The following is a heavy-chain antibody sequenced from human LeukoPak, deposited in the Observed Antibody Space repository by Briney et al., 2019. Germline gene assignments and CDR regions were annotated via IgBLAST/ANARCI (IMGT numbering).Heavy chain of an antibody. D-gene: IGHD6-13*01. CDR2: ISGSGGST. V-gene: IGHV3-23*01. Sequence: GGSLRLSCAASGFTFSSYAMSWVRQAPGKGLEWVSAISGSGGSTYYADSVKGRFTISRDNSKNTLYLQMNSLRAEGTAVYYCAKVRQGRDIAAAGTPGYWGQGTLVTVSS. CDR3: AKVRQGRDIAAAGTPGY. CDR1: GFTFSSYA. J-gene: IGHJ4*02.